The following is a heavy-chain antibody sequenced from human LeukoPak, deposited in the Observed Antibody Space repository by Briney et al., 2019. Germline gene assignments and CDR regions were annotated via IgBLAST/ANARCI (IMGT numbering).Heavy chain of an antibody. CDR2: LNPNSGGT. CDR3: ARDSSGSFGDY. V-gene: IGHV1-2*02. D-gene: IGHD6-19*01. Sequence: ASVKVSCKASGGTFSSNAINWVRQAPGQGLEWMGWLNPNSGGTKYAQKFQGRVTMTRDTSISTAYMELSSLRSDDTAVYYCARDSSGSFGDYWGQGTLVAVSS. CDR1: GGTFSSNA. J-gene: IGHJ4*01.